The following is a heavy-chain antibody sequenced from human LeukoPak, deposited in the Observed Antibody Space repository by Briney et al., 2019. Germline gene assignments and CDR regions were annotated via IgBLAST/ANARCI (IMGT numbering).Heavy chain of an antibody. CDR2: FNPSSGST. CDR3: ARAFGVYTGYLFLDY. CDR1: GYRFISYY. V-gene: IGHV1-46*01. Sequence: ASVKVSCKASGYRFISYYFHWVRQAPGQGLEWMGIFNPSSGSTSYTQKFQDRVTMTRDMSTSTVYMELSSLTSDDTAVYYCARAFGVYTGYLFLDYWGQGTLVTVSS. J-gene: IGHJ4*02. D-gene: IGHD5-12*01.